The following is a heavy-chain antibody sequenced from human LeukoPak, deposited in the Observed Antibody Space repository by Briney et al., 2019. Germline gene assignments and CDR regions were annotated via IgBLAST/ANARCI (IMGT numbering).Heavy chain of an antibody. J-gene: IGHJ4*02. V-gene: IGHV1-18*01. CDR3: ARGSYCDY. Sequence: ASVKVSCKASGYTFTSYGISWVRQAPGQGLEWMGWISPYNGHTNYAQKLQGRVTMTTDTSTGTGYMELRSLRSDDTAVYHCARGSYCDYSGQGTLVTVSS. CDR2: ISPYNGHT. CDR1: GYTFTSYG.